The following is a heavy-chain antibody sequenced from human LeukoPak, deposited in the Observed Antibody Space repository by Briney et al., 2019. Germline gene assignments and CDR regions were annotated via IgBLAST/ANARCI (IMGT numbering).Heavy chain of an antibody. D-gene: IGHD6-19*01. J-gene: IGHJ4*02. CDR3: ARWGSGYFDY. V-gene: IGHV4-4*02. CDR2: VYQSGST. CDR1: GGSICSSNW. Sequence: SGTLSLTCAVSGGSICSSNWWSWVCQPPGKGLEWIGEVYQSGSTNYNPSLKNRVTISVDKSKNQFSLNLSSVTAADTAVYYCARWGSGYFDYWGQGTQVTVSS.